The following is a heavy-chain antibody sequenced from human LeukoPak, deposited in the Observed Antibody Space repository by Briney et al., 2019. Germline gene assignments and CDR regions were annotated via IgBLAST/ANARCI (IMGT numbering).Heavy chain of an antibody. D-gene: IGHD3-16*01. CDR1: GFTFDDYA. V-gene: IGHV3-7*01. CDR2: IKQDGSEK. CDR3: AREKSGGDAFDI. J-gene: IGHJ3*02. Sequence: GGSLRLSCAASGFTFDDYAMHWVRQAPGKGLGWVANIKQDGSEKYYVDSVKGRFTISRDNAKNSLYLQLSGLRAEDTAVYYCAREKSGGDAFDIWGQGTMVTVSS.